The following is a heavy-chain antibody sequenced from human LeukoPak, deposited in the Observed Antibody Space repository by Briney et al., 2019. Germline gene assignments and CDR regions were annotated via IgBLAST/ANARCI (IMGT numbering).Heavy chain of an antibody. J-gene: IGHJ4*02. D-gene: IGHD5-12*01. CDR3: ARLSGYDLSPYDY. CDR1: GFTVSSNY. CDR2: IYSGGST. Sequence: GGSLRLSCAASGFTVSSNYMNWVRQAPGKGLEWVSVIYSGGSTNYADSVKGRFTISGDNSKNTLYLQMNSLRAEDTAAYYCARLSGYDLSPYDYWGQGTLVTVSS. V-gene: IGHV3-53*01.